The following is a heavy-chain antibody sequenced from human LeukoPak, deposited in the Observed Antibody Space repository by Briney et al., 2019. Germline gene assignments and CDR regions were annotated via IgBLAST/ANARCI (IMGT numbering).Heavy chain of an antibody. CDR3: ARELGFCSSSSCPLYHY. V-gene: IGHV1-2*02. D-gene: IGHD2-2*01. CDR2: INPNNGGT. CDR1: GYTFPSYG. J-gene: IGHJ4*02. Sequence: ASVKVSCKASGYTFPSYGISWVRQAPGQGLEWMGWINPNNGGTNYAQRFHGRVTMTRDTSITTAYMELNRLTSDDTALYYCARELGFCSSSSCPLYHYWGQGTLVTVSS.